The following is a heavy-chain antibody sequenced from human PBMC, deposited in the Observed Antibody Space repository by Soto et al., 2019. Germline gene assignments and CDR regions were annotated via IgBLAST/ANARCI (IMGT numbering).Heavy chain of an antibody. CDR2: IYYSGST. V-gene: IGHV4-59*12. CDR1: GGSISSYY. D-gene: IGHD3-22*01. Sequence: PSETLSLTCTVAGGSISSYYGSWIRQPPVKGLEWIGYIYYSGSTNYNPSLKSRVTISVDTSKNQFSLKLSSVTAADTAVYYCARGTYDSSGYRIDYWGQGTLVTVSS. CDR3: ARGTYDSSGYRIDY. J-gene: IGHJ4*02.